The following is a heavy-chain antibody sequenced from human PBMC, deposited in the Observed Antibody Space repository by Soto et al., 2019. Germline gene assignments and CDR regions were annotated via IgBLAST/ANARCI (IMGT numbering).Heavy chain of an antibody. D-gene: IGHD6-13*01. CDR3: GRDAGRRFDY. J-gene: IGHJ4*02. Sequence: EVQLVESGGGLVQPGGSLRLSCAASGFTFSSYWMTWARQAPGKGLEWVASMNRDGSEKRYVDSVEGRFTISRDNAKNSLFLQMTSLGPDDPSVYYCGRDAGRRFDYWGQGSLVTVSS. V-gene: IGHV3-7*01. CDR1: GFTFSSYW. CDR2: MNRDGSEK.